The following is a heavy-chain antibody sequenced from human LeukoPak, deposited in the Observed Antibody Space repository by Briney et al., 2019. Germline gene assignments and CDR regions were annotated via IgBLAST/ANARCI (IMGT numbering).Heavy chain of an antibody. Sequence: PSETLSLTCTVSGGSISSYYWSWIRQPPGKGLEWIGYIYYSGSTYYNPSLKSRVTISVDTSKNQFSLKLSSVTAADTAVYYCARGGLYSSGWYYFDYWGQGTLVTVSS. CDR2: IYYSGST. CDR3: ARGGLYSSGWYYFDY. V-gene: IGHV4-59*12. CDR1: GGSISSYY. J-gene: IGHJ4*02. D-gene: IGHD6-19*01.